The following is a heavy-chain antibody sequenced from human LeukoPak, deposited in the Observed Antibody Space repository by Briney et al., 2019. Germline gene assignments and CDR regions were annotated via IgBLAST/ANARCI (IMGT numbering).Heavy chain of an antibody. CDR3: AREERGYDFWSGYYRGSWFDP. CDR1: GYTFTSYG. CDR2: ISAYNGNT. D-gene: IGHD3-3*01. V-gene: IGHV1-18*01. J-gene: IGHJ5*02. Sequence: ASVKVSCKASGYTFTSYGISWVQQAPGQGLEWMGWISAYNGNTNYAQKLQGRVTMTTDTSTSTAYMELRSLRSDDTAVYYCAREERGYDFWSGYYRGSWFDPWGQGTLVTVSS.